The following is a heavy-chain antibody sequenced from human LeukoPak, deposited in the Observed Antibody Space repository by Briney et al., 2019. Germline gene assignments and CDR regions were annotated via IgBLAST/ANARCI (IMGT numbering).Heavy chain of an antibody. Sequence: GGSLRLSCAASGFTVNSDYMSWVRQAPGKGLEWVSVIYSGGSTYYADSVKGRFTISRDNAKNSLYLQMNSLRAEDTAVYYCAGDSSDVVVVPASPVDYWGQGTLVTVSS. D-gene: IGHD2-2*01. CDR1: GFTVNSDY. V-gene: IGHV3-53*01. CDR2: IYSGGST. CDR3: AGDSSDVVVVPASPVDY. J-gene: IGHJ4*02.